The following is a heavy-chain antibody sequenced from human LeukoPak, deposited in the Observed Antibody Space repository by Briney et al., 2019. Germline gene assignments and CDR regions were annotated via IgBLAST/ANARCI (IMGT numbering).Heavy chain of an antibody. D-gene: IGHD3-22*01. CDR2: IYYSGST. J-gene: IGHJ3*02. CDR1: GGSISSGGYY. CDR3: ARGYYDSSGYFPDDAFDI. Sequence: PSETLSLTCTVSGGSISSGGYYWSWIRQHPGKGLEWIGYIYYSGSTNYNLSLKSRVTISVDTSKNQFSLKLSSVTAADTAVYYCARGYYDSSGYFPDDAFDIWGQGTMVTVSS. V-gene: IGHV4-61*08.